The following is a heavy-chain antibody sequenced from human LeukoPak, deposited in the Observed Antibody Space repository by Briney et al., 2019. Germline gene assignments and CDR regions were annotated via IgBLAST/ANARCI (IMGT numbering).Heavy chain of an antibody. J-gene: IGHJ1*01. V-gene: IGHV3-23*01. CDR2: ISGSGGST. CDR1: GFTFSSYA. D-gene: IGHD6-6*01. CDR3: TGGSSSPRVAEYFQH. Sequence: GGSLRLSCAASGFTFSSYAMSWVRQAPGKGLEWVSGISGSGGSTYYADSVKGRLTISRDNSKNTLYLQMNSLRAEDTAVYYCTGGSSSPRVAEYFQHWGQGTLVTVSS.